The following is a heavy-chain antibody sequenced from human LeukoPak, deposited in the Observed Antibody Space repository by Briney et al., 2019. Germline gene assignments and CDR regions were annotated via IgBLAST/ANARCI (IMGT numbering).Heavy chain of an antibody. J-gene: IGHJ5*02. D-gene: IGHD1-26*01. CDR2: IYHRGST. CDR1: GDSISNYY. V-gene: IGHV4-59*12. CDR3: ARDGGIVGATT. Sequence: SETLSLTCTVSGDSISNYYWSWIRQPAGKGLEWIGYIYHRGSTYYNPSLKSRVTISVDRSKNQFSLKLSSVTAADTAVYYCARDGGIVGATTWGQGTLVTVSS.